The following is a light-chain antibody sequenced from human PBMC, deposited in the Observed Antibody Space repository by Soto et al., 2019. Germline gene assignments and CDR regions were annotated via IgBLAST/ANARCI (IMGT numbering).Light chain of an antibody. J-gene: IGLJ2*01. CDR1: SSDIGGYNY. CDR2: EVS. Sequence: QSALTQPPSASGSPGQSVTISCTGTSSDIGGYNYVSWYQQHPGKAPKLIIYEVSKRPSGVPDRFSGSKSGNTASLTVSGLQAEDEADYYCSSYTSSSTPVVFGGGTKLTVL. CDR3: SSYTSSSTPVV. V-gene: IGLV2-8*01.